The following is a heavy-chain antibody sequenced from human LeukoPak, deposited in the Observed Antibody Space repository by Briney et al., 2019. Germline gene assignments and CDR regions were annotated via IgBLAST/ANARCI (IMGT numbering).Heavy chain of an antibody. V-gene: IGHV4-39*01. J-gene: IGHJ5*02. Sequence: SETLSLTCTVSGVSISSSSYCWGWIRQPPGEGLEWIGSICYSGSTFYNPSLKSRVTLSVDTSKNQFSLELSSVTAADTALYYCARTENYIPEDCFDPWGQGTLVTVSS. CDR3: ARTENYIPEDCFDP. D-gene: IGHD5-24*01. CDR2: ICYSGST. CDR1: GVSISSSSYC.